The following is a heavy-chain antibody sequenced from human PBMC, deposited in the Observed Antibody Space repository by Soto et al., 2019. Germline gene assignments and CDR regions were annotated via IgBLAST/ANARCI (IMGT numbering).Heavy chain of an antibody. CDR3: ARDAEPSPYCGGDCYLDSTNHFDY. D-gene: IGHD2-21*01. Sequence: GASVKVSCKASGYTFTSYYMHWVRQAPGQGLEWMGIINPSGGSTSYAQKFQGRVTMTRDTSTSTVYMELSSLRSEDTAVYYCARDAEPSPYCGGDCYLDSTNHFDYWGQGTLVTVSS. J-gene: IGHJ4*02. CDR1: GYTFTSYY. V-gene: IGHV1-46*03. CDR2: INPSGGST.